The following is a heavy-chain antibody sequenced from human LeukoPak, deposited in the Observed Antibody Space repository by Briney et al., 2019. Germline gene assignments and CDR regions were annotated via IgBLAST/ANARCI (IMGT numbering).Heavy chain of an antibody. CDR2: ISSSSSYI. J-gene: IGHJ4*02. CDR1: GFTFSRYG. V-gene: IGHV3-21*01. CDR3: ARELQRWLQFFGS. D-gene: IGHD5-24*01. Sequence: GGTLRLSCAASGFTFSRYGMNWVRQAPGKGLEWVSSISSSSSYIYYADSVKGRFTISRDNSKNTLYLQMNSLRAEDTAVYYCARELQRWLQFFGSWGQGTLVTVSS.